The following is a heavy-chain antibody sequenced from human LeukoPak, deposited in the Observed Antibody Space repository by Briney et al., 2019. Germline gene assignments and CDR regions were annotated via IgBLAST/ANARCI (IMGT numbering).Heavy chain of an antibody. D-gene: IGHD3-10*01. CDR1: GFSFTNTW. J-gene: IGHJ3*02. V-gene: IGHV3-15*01. CDR3: ATEGGSGSYYGDDAFDM. CDR2: VKSKADDGTT. Sequence: PGGSLRLSCEASGFSFTNTWMSWVRQAPGKWLECVGRVKSKADDGTTDYAAPVQGRFTISRDDSKNTLSLQMNSLKTEDTAVYYCATEGGSGSYYGDDAFDMWGQGTMVTVSS.